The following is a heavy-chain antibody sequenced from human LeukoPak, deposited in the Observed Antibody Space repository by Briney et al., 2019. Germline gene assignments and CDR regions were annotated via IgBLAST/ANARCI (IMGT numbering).Heavy chain of an antibody. CDR2: ISYDGSNK. V-gene: IGHV3-30-3*01. D-gene: IGHD3-10*01. CDR1: GFTSSSYA. Sequence: GGSLRLSCAASGFTSSSYAMHWVRQAPGKGLEWVAVISYDGSNKYYADSVKGRFTISRDNSKNTLYLQMNSLRAEDTAVYYCASLTMVRGEVFDYWGQGTLVTVSS. J-gene: IGHJ4*02. CDR3: ASLTMVRGEVFDY.